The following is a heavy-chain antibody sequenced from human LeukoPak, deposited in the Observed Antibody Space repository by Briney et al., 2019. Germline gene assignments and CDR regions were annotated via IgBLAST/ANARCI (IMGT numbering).Heavy chain of an antibody. CDR1: GFTFSSYS. V-gene: IGHV3-48*01. D-gene: IGHD4-17*01. J-gene: IGHJ4*02. CDR3: ASTGDYGGVYFDY. Sequence: GGSLRLSCAASGFTFSSYSMNWVRQAPGKGLEWVSSISSSSSTIYYADSVKGRFTISRDNAKNSLYLQMNSLRAEDSAVYYCASTGDYGGVYFDYWGQGTLVTVSS. CDR2: ISSSSSTI.